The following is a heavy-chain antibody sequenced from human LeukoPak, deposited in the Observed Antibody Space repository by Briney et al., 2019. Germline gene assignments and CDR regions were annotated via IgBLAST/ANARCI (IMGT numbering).Heavy chain of an antibody. CDR3: VKGGFYYVEVAYFDF. D-gene: IGHD3-16*01. J-gene: IGHJ4*02. Sequence: PGGSLRLSCAASGFSFNNYAMSWVRQAPGKGLEWVSIIIASSGSTFYADSVKGRFTISRDNSKNTLYLQMNSLRVEDTAVYYCVKGGFYYVEVAYFDFWGQGTLVTVSS. V-gene: IGHV3-23*01. CDR1: GFSFNNYA. CDR2: IIASSGST.